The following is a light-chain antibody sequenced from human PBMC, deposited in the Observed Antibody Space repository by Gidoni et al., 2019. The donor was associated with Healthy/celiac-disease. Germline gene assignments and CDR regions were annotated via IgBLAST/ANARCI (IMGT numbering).Light chain of an antibody. J-gene: IGLJ2*01. CDR2: VGTGGIVG. CDR1: SGYSNYK. V-gene: IGLV9-49*01. Sequence: QPVRTQPPSASASLGAPVTLTRPLSSGYSNYKVDWYQQRPGKGPRFVMRVGTGGIVGSKGDGIPDRFSVLCSGLNRYLTIKNIQEEDESDYHCGADHGSGSNFVVFGGGTKLTVL. CDR3: GADHGSGSNFVV.